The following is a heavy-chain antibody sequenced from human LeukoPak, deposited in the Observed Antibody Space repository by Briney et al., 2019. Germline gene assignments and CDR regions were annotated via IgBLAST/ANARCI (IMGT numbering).Heavy chain of an antibody. V-gene: IGHV3-21*01. CDR3: ATVSPSDF. Sequence: GGSLRLSCAASGFTFSSYSMNWVRQAPGKGLEWVSSISSSSNYIYYADSVKGRFTISRDNAKNSLYLQMSSLRAEDTAVYYCATVSPSDFWGQGTLVTVSS. CDR2: ISSSSNYI. CDR1: GFTFSSYS. J-gene: IGHJ4*02.